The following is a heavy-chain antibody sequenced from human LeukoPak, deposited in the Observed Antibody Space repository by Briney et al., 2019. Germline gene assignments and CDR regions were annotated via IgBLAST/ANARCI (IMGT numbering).Heavy chain of an antibody. CDR3: ARDGRASYYYYYMDV. Sequence: SETLSLTCTISGGSISCSNYHWGWIRQPPGKGLEWIGSIYYSGTTYYNPSLKSRVTISVDTSKNQFFLKLTSVTAADTAVYYCARDGRASYYYYYMDVWGEGTTVTVSS. CDR1: GGSISCSNYH. CDR2: IYYSGTT. J-gene: IGHJ6*03. V-gene: IGHV4-39*07.